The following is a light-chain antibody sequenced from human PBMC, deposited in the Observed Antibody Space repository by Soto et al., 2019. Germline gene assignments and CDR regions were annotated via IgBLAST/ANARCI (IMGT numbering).Light chain of an antibody. CDR3: QQYGSSPLT. CDR2: GAS. V-gene: IGKV3-20*01. J-gene: IGKJ4*01. CDR1: QSVSSSY. Sequence: EIVLTQSPGTLSLSPGERATLSCRASQSVSSSYLGWYQQKPGQAPRLLIYGASHRATGIPDRFSGIGSGTDFTLTISRLEPEHFSVYYGQQYGSSPLTFGEGTKVEIK.